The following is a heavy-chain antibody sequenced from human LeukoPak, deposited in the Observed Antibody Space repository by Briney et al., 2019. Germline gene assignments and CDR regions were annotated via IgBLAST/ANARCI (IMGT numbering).Heavy chain of an antibody. CDR2: IYYSGST. CDR3: ARGNPNWNDRAPGY. V-gene: IGHV4-39*07. J-gene: IGHJ4*02. D-gene: IGHD1-20*01. Sequence: PSETLSLTCTVSGGSISSSSYYWGWIRQPPGKGLEWIGSIYYSGSTYYNPSLKSRVTISVDTSKNQFSLKLSSVTAADTAVYYCARGNPNWNDRAPGYWGQGTLVTVSS. CDR1: GGSISSSSYY.